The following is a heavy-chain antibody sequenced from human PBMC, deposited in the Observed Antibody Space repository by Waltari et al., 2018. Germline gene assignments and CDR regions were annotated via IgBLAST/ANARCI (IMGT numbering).Heavy chain of an antibody. CDR1: GGSISSSSYY. CDR2: IYYSGST. D-gene: IGHD6-13*01. J-gene: IGHJ4*02. CDR3: ARRPYSSSQYCFDF. Sequence: QLQLQESGPGLVKPSETLSLTCTVSGGSISSSSYYWGWIRQPPGKGLEWIGSIYYSGSTYYNPSLKSRVTISVDTSKNQFSLKLSSVTAADTAVYYCARRPYSSSQYCFDFWGQGTLVTVSS. V-gene: IGHV4-39*01.